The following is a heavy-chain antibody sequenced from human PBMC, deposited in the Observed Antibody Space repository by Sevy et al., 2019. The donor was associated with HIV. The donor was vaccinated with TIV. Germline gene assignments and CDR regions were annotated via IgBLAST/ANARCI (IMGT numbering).Heavy chain of an antibody. J-gene: IGHJ4*02. CDR2: ISGSGIT. CDR3: ARDPLLGIAREVARGGY. V-gene: IGHV3-11*01. CDR1: GFIFSDYY. Sequence: GGSLRLSCSSSGFIFSDYYMSWIRQAPGRGLEWVSYISGSGITYYADSVEGRFTISRDNARNSLYLQMNSLRADDTAVYYCARDPLLGIAREVARGGYWGQGTLVTVSS. D-gene: IGHD2-2*03.